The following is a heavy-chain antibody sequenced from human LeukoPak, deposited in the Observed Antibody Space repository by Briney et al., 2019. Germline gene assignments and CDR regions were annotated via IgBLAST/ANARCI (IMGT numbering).Heavy chain of an antibody. Sequence: GGSLRLSCAASGFTLSNYEMNWVRQAPGKGLEWLSYISRGGSPIYYADSVKGRFTISRDNAKNSLYLQMNSLRAEDTAVYYCARDLVYWGQGTLVTISS. CDR3: ARDLVY. CDR1: GFTLSNYE. CDR2: ISRGGSPI. V-gene: IGHV3-48*03. J-gene: IGHJ4*02. D-gene: IGHD6-6*01.